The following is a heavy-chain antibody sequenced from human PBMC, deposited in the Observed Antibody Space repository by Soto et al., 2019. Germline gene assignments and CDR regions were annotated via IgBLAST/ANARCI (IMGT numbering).Heavy chain of an antibody. CDR2: ISYDGSNK. V-gene: IGHV3-30*18. D-gene: IGHD3-22*01. J-gene: IGHJ4*02. CDR3: AKGSDSSGYYYAGDYFDY. Sequence: QVQLVESGGGVVQPGRSLRLSCAASGFTFSSYGMHWVRQAPDKGLEWVAVISYDGSNKYYADSVKGRFTISRDNSKNTLYLQMNSLRAEDTAVYYCAKGSDSSGYYYAGDYFDYWGQGTLVTVSS. CDR1: GFTFSSYG.